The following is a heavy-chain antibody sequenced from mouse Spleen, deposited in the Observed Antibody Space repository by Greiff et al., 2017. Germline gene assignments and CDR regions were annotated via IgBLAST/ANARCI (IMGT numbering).Heavy chain of an antibody. J-gene: IGHJ2*01. D-gene: IGHD1-1*01. V-gene: IGHV5-12*02. CDR2: ISNGGGST. CDR1: GFTFSDYY. Sequence: EVHLVESGGGLVQPGGSLKLSCATSGFTFSDYYMYWVRQTPEKRLEWVAYISNGGGSTYYPDSVKGRFTISRDNAKNTLYLQMSRLKSEDTAMYYCARRRYYYGSYYFDYWGQGTTLTVSS. CDR3: ARRRYYYGSYYFDY.